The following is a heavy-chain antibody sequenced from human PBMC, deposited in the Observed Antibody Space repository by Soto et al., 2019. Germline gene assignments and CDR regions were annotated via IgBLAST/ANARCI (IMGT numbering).Heavy chain of an antibody. D-gene: IGHD2-2*01. CDR2: VHSSGGT. V-gene: IGHV4-39*02. Sequence: PSETLSLTCTVSGGSIKNGDYFWGWIRQPPGKGLEWIGSVHSSGGTYYNSSLNGRVTISIDTSNNHFSLNLISVTAADTAVYFCSSILVGAPPHSGFDSWCQATLVTVSS. CDR3: SSILVGAPPHSGFDS. J-gene: IGHJ4*02. CDR1: GGSIKNGDYF.